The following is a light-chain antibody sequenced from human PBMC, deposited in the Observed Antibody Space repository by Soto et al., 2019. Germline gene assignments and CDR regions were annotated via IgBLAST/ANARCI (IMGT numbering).Light chain of an antibody. V-gene: IGKV3-20*01. CDR2: GAS. CDR1: QSVSTSY. CDR3: QQYGSEPLYT. J-gene: IGKJ2*01. Sequence: EIVLTQSPGTLSLSPGERATLSCRASQSVSTSYLAWYQQKPGQAPRLLIYGASSRATGIPDRLSGSGSGTDFTVTISRLEPEDFAVYYCQQYGSEPLYTFGQGTQLEIK.